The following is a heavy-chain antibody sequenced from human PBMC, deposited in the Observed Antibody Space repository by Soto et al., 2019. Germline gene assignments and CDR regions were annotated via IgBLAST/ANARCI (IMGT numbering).Heavy chain of an antibody. J-gene: IGHJ5*02. CDR1: GFIFENFG. Sequence: GGSLRLSCAASGFIFENFGMSWVRQAPGKGLGWISSISGSGFKKYYADSVKGRFTISRDNSKSTVYLELNNLSAEDTAVYHCAKNQGVELVPLATVDWFDPWGQGSVVTVSS. V-gene: IGHV3-23*01. CDR3: AKNQGVELVPLATVDWFDP. CDR2: ISGSGFKK. D-gene: IGHD1-26*01.